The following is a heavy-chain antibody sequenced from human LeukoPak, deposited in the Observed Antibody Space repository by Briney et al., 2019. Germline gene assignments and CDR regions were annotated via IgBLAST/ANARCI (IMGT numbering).Heavy chain of an antibody. J-gene: IGHJ4*02. CDR3: ARLWAVAATGGAGYYLDY. Sequence: GESLNISCKGSGYSFNTYWIGWVRQMPGRGLEWMGIIYSGDSDTRNSPSFQGQVTISADKTISTAYLQWSSLKASDTAIYYCARLWAVAATGGAGYYLDYWGQGTLVTVSS. V-gene: IGHV5-51*01. CDR1: GYSFNTYW. D-gene: IGHD2-15*01. CDR2: IYSGDSDT.